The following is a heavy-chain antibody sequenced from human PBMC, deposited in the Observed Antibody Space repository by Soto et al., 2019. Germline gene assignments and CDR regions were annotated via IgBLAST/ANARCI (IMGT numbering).Heavy chain of an antibody. V-gene: IGHV1-69*12. J-gene: IGHJ6*02. CDR2: IIPMLDSA. CDR1: GGTFDNYA. Sequence: QVQLVQSGAEVKQPGSSVKVSCKASGGTFDNYAITWVRQAPGQGLEWMAGIIPMLDSANYAEKFQDRVTITADEPTSTVYMEVSSLRSEDTAVYYCARTYHYDSLGKTYFYSGMDVWGQGTTVTVSS. D-gene: IGHD3-22*01. CDR3: ARTYHYDSLGKTYFYSGMDV.